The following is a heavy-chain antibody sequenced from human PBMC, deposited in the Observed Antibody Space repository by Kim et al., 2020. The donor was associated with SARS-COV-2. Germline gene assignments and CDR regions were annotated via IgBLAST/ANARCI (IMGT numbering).Heavy chain of an antibody. CDR3: ARHVKYSSSPTFVDY. D-gene: IGHD6-6*01. CDR1: GGSISSSSYY. CDR2: IYYSGST. J-gene: IGHJ4*02. Sequence: SETLSLTCTVSGGSISSSSYYWGWIRQPPGKGLEWIGSIYYSGSTYYNPSLKSRVTISVDTSKNQFSLKVSSVTAADTAVYYCARHVKYSSSPTFVDYCGQGTLVTVSS. V-gene: IGHV4-39*01.